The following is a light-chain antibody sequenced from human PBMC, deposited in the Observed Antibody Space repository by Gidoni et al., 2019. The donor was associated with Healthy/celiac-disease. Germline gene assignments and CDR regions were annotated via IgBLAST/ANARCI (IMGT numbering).Light chain of an antibody. J-gene: IGKJ1*01. CDR1: QSISSY. V-gene: IGKV1-39*01. CDR3: QQSYSTPWT. Sequence: DIQMTQSPSSLSASVGDRVTITCRASQSISSYLNWYDQKPWTATKLLIYAASMLQSWVPSRYSGSGSGTDLTLTIISLQPEDFATYDCQQSYSTPWTFGQXTKVEIK. CDR2: AAS.